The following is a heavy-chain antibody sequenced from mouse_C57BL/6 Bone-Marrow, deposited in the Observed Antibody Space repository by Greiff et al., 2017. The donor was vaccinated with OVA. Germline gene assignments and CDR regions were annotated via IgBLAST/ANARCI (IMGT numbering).Heavy chain of an antibody. D-gene: IGHD1-1*01. CDR2: IYPRSGNT. CDR1: CSTFPRYG. V-gene: IGHV1-81*01. CDR3: ASPYYYGSSGY. Sequence: QVQLQQSGAELARPGASVTLSCKASCSTFPRYGISWVKQRTGQGLEWIGEIYPRSGNTYYNEKFKGKATLTADKSSSTAYMELRSLTSEDSAVYVCASPYYYGSSGYWGQGTTLTVSS. J-gene: IGHJ2*01.